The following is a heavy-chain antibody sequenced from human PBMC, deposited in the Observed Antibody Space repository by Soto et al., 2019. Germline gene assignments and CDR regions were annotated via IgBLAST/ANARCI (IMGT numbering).Heavy chain of an antibody. J-gene: IGHJ6*02. D-gene: IGHD4-17*01. CDR1: GFPISSPYS. V-gene: IGHV4-38-2*02. CDR3: XRVTMVIRDSDHFGVDV. CDR2: ISHTGTT. Sequence: SETLSLTCLVSGFPISSPYSWGWIRQPPGKGLEWIGSISHTGTTSYSPSLTSRVSISVDTSKNQVSLKLTSVTAADTAVYFCXRVTMVIRDSDHFGVDVWGHGTTVTVSS.